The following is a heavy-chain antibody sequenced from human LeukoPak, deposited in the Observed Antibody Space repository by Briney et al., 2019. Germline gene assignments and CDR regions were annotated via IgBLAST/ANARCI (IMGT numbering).Heavy chain of an antibody. D-gene: IGHD1-1*01. CDR3: ARAWDRDDPTFDY. CDR2: IKEDGSEK. J-gene: IGHJ4*02. CDR1: GFTFSSCW. Sequence: PGGSLRLSCAASGFTFSSCWMSWVRQAPGKGLEWVANIKEDGSEKYYVDSVKGRFIVSRDNAKNSLYLQMNSLRDEDTAVYYCARAWDRDDPTFDYWGQGTLVTVSS. V-gene: IGHV3-7*01.